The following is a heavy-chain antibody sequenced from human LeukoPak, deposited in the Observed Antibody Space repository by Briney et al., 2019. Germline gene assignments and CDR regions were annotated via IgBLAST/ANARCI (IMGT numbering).Heavy chain of an antibody. D-gene: IGHD4-11*01. J-gene: IGHJ4*02. Sequence: SETLSLTCTVSGGSISSYYWGWIRQPPGKGLEWIGYIYYSGSTNYNPSLKSRVTISVDTSKNQFSLKLSSVTAADTAVYYCARAGRVYSNYGYFDYWGQGTLVTVSS. CDR1: GGSISSYY. V-gene: IGHV4-59*01. CDR2: IYYSGST. CDR3: ARAGRVYSNYGYFDY.